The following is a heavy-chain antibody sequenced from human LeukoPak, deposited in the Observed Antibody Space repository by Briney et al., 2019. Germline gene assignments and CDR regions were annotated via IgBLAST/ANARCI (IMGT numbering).Heavy chain of an antibody. Sequence: SVKVSCKASGGTFSSYAISWVRQAPGQGLEWMGRIIPIFGTANYAQKFQGRVTITTDESTSTAYMELSSLRSEDTAVYYCARESITMIVVVKPGVYYFDYWGQGTLVTVSS. CDR3: ARESITMIVVVKPGVYYFDY. J-gene: IGHJ4*02. V-gene: IGHV1-69*05. CDR2: IIPIFGTA. D-gene: IGHD3-22*01. CDR1: GGTFSSYA.